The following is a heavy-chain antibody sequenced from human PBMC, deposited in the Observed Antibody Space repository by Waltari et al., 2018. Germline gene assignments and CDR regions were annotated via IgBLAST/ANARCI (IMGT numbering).Heavy chain of an antibody. CDR1: GFTYSSYD. CDR3: TRGSQGFDP. V-gene: IGHV3-13*01. Sequence: EVQLVESGGGLVQPGGSLRLSCAASGFTYSSYDLHWVRQAQGEGLEWVSTIGSAGDTYYPGSVKGRFTISRENAKNSLHLQMNSLRADDTAVYYCTRGSQGFDPWGQGTLVTVSS. CDR2: IGSAGDT. J-gene: IGHJ5*02.